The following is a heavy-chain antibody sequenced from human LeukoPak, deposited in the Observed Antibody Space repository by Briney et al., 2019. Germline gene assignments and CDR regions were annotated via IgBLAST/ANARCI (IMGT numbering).Heavy chain of an antibody. CDR2: IRSKAYGGTT. CDR1: GFTFGDYA. J-gene: IGHJ6*02. Sequence: GGSLRLSCTASGFTFGDYAMSWVRQAPGKGLEWVGFIRSKAYGGTTEYAASVKGRFTISRDDSKSIAYLQTDSLKTEDTAVYYCTREYGDYPCYYGMDVWGQGTTVTVSS. V-gene: IGHV3-49*04. CDR3: TREYGDYPCYYGMDV. D-gene: IGHD4-17*01.